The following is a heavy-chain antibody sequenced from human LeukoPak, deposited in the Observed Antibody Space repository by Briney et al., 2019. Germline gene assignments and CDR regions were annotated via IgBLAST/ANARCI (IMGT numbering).Heavy chain of an antibody. D-gene: IGHD3-22*01. Sequence: PSGTLSLTCTVSGGSISRYFWTWIRQPAGKGLGWIGRIYTSGSTNCNPSLKSRVTMSVDTSKNQFSLKLSSVTAADTAVYYCARAGDSSGYEYYFDYWGQGTLVTVSP. CDR3: ARAGDSSGYEYYFDY. V-gene: IGHV4-4*07. CDR1: GGSISRYF. CDR2: IYTSGST. J-gene: IGHJ4*02.